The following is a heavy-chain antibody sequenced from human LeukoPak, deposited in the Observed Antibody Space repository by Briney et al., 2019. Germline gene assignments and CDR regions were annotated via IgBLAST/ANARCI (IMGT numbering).Heavy chain of an antibody. CDR2: IKQDGSEK. CDR1: GFTFSKHW. V-gene: IGHV3-7*01. Sequence: GGSLRLSCAASGFTFSKHWMSWVRQAPGKGLEWVANIKQDGSEKYYVDSVKGRFTISRDNAKNSLYLQMNSLRAEDTAVYYCARVGRYCTNGVCYLVYYYMDVWGKGTTVTVSS. CDR3: ARVGRYCTNGVCYLVYYYMDV. D-gene: IGHD2-8*01. J-gene: IGHJ6*03.